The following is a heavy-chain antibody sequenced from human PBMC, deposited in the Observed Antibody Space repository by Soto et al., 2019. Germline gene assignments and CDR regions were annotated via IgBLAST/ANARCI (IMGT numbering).Heavy chain of an antibody. Sequence: QVQLQESGPGLVKPSQTLSLTCTFSGGSISSVDYYWSWIGQHPGKGLEWIGDIYYGGSTYSNPSLKSRVTISVHTSKDQFPLNLSSVTAADTSVYYSARWWSGRPQRFDTWGQGTLVTVSS. CDR3: ARWWSGRPQRFDT. V-gene: IGHV4-31*03. J-gene: IGHJ5*02. CDR1: GGSISSVDYY. CDR2: IYYGGST. D-gene: IGHD3-3*01.